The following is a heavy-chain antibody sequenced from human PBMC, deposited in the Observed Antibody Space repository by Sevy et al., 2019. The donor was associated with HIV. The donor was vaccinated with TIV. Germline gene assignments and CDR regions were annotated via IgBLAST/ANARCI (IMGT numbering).Heavy chain of an antibody. CDR1: DGSISSGDYY. Sequence: SETLSLTCTVSDGSISSGDYYWSWIRQPPGKGLEWIGYIYYSGSTYYNPSLKSRVTISVDTSKNQFSLKLSSVTAADTAVYYCAGYCSSTSCYRGVWFDPWGQGTLVTVSS. CDR3: AGYCSSTSCYRGVWFDP. V-gene: IGHV4-30-4*01. D-gene: IGHD2-2*02. J-gene: IGHJ5*02. CDR2: IYYSGST.